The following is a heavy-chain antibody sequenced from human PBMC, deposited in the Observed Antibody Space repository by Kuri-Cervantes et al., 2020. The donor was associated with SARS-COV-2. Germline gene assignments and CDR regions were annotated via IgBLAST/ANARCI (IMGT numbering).Heavy chain of an antibody. V-gene: IGHV4-4*07. CDR2: IYTSGST. Sequence: SETLSLTCTVSGGSISSYYWSWIRQPAGKGLEWIGRIYTSGSTNYNPSLKSRVTMSVDTSKNQFSLKLSSVTAADTAVYYCAREYYDILTGHLLFDYWGQGTLVTVSS. CDR3: AREYYDILTGHLLFDY. D-gene: IGHD3-9*01. J-gene: IGHJ4*02. CDR1: GGSISSYY.